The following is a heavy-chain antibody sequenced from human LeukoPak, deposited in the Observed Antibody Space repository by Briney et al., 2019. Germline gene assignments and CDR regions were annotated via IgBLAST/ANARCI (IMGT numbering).Heavy chain of an antibody. V-gene: IGHV4-34*01. D-gene: IGHD6-19*01. Sequence: SETLSLTCAVYGGSFSGYYWSWIRQPPGKGLEWIGEINHSGSTYYNPSLKSRVTISVDTSKNQFSLKLSSVTAADTAVYYCAGAGSSGLLDAFDIWGQGTMVTVSS. CDR2: INHSGST. J-gene: IGHJ3*02. CDR3: AGAGSSGLLDAFDI. CDR1: GGSFSGYY.